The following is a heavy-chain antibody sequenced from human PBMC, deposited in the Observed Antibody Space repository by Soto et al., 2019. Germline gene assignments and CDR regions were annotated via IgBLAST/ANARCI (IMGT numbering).Heavy chain of an antibody. CDR3: ARGNYYYGMDV. CDR1: GGSVSSGSYY. Sequence: SETLSLTCTVSGGSVSSGSYYWSWIRQPPGKGLEWIGEIHHSGSTNYNPSLKSRVTISEDTSKNQFSLKLSSVTAADTAVYFCARGNYYYGMDVWGQGTTVTVSS. V-gene: IGHV4-61*01. CDR2: IHHSGST. J-gene: IGHJ6*02.